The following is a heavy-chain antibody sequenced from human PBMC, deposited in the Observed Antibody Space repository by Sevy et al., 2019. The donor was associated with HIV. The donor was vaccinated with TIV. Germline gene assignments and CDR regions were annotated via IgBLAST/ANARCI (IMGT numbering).Heavy chain of an antibody. V-gene: IGHV1-24*01. CDR1: GYTLTDFS. J-gene: IGHJ4*02. CDR2: FDPEDGER. Sequence: PSVKVSCKVSGYTLTDFSMHWVRQAPGKGLEWMGRFDPEDGERIYAQKFEGRVTMTEDTSTDTAYMELSSLRSEDTAVYYCATDRDYYGSGRIFVYWGQGTLVTVSS. D-gene: IGHD3-10*01. CDR3: ATDRDYYGSGRIFVY.